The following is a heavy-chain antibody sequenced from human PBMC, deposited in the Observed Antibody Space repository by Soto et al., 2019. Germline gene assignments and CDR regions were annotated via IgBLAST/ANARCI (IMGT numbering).Heavy chain of an antibody. D-gene: IGHD3-3*01. CDR1: GGSISSYY. J-gene: IGHJ6*03. Sequence: SETLSLTCTVSGGSISSYYWSWIRQPPGKGLEWIGYIYYSGSTNYNPSLKSRVTISVDTSKNQFSLKLCSVTAADTAVYYCASTSITIFGVAPRYYYMDVWGKGTTVTVSS. V-gene: IGHV4-59*01. CDR2: IYYSGST. CDR3: ASTSITIFGVAPRYYYMDV.